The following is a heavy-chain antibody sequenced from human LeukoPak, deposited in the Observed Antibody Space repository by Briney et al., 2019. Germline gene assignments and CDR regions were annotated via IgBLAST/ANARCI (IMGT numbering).Heavy chain of an antibody. V-gene: IGHV4-4*07. CDR1: GDSPSNYF. D-gene: IGHD3-9*01. CDR2: IYISGNT. CDR3: ARGYILTGYSF. J-gene: IGHJ1*01. Sequence: SETLSLTCTVFGDSPSNYFWSWVRQPAGKGLEWIGIIYISGNTDYNPSLKSRVTMSVDTSKNLFSLKLTSVTVADTAVYYCARGYILTGYSFWGQGTLVTVSS.